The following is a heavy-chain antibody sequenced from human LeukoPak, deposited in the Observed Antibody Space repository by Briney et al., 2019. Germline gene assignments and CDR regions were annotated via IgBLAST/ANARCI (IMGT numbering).Heavy chain of an antibody. J-gene: IGHJ6*04. V-gene: IGHV3-53*01. Sequence: PGGSLRLSCAASGFTVSSNYMSWVRQAPGKGLEWVSLIYINGSTYYADSVKGRFTISRDNSKNTLYLQMNSLRAEDTALYYCARDLGCGDYCMDVWGKGTTVTVSS. CDR3: ARDLGCGDYCMDV. CDR2: IYINGST. D-gene: IGHD3-10*01. CDR1: GFTVSSNY.